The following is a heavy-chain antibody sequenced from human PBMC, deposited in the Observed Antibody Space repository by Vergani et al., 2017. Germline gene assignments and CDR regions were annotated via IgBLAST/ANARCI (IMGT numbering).Heavy chain of an antibody. CDR1: GFTVSSNY. D-gene: IGHD4-17*01. CDR3: AREGNYGDYVVDY. CDR2: IYSGGST. V-gene: IGHV3-66*01. J-gene: IGHJ4*02. Sequence: EVQLVESGGGLVQPGGSLRLSCAASGFTVSSNYMSWVRQAPGKGLEWVSVIYSGGSTYYAASVKGRFTISRDNAKNSLYLQMNSLRAEDTAVYYCAREGNYGDYVVDYWGQGTLVTVSS.